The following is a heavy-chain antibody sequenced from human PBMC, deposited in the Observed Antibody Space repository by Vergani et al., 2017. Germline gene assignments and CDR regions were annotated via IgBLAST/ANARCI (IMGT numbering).Heavy chain of an antibody. Sequence: VQLVESGGGVVQPGRSLRLSCAASGFIFSSYGIHWVRQAPGKGLEWVAVTSYDGTNKYYADSVKGRFTISRDNSKNTLYLQMNSLRAEDTAVYYCAREWVVVVPAAIQNYYYMDVWGKGTTVTVSS. CDR1: GFIFSSYG. D-gene: IGHD2-2*02. CDR3: AREWVVVVPAAIQNYYYMDV. CDR2: TSYDGTNK. V-gene: IGHV3-30*03. J-gene: IGHJ6*03.